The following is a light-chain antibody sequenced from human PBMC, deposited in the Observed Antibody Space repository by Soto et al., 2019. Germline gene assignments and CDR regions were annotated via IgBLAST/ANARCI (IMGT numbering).Light chain of an antibody. Sequence: QAVVTQEPSLTVSPGETVTLTCASSTGTVTSGHSPFWFQQNPGQAPKTLIYDTSNKHSWTPARFSGSLLGGKAALTLSGAQPEDEADYYCLLSFNVAHVFGTGTKVTV. CDR3: LLSFNVAHV. CDR1: TGTVTSGHS. V-gene: IGLV7-46*01. J-gene: IGLJ1*01. CDR2: DTS.